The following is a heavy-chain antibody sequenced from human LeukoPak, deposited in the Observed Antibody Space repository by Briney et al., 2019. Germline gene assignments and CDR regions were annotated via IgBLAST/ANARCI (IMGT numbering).Heavy chain of an antibody. V-gene: IGHV4-34*01. CDR2: INHSGST. CDR3: ARDGYCSGGSCWGFDY. D-gene: IGHD2-15*01. CDR1: GGSFSGYY. J-gene: IGHJ4*02. Sequence: SETLSLTCAVYGGSFSGYYWSWIRQPPGKGLEWIGEINHSGSTNYNPSLKSRVTISVDTSKNQFSLKLSSVTAADTAVYYCARDGYCSGGSCWGFDYWGQGTLVTVSS.